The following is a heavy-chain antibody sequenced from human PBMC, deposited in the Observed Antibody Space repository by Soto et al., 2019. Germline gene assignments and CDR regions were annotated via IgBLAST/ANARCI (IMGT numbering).Heavy chain of an antibody. Sequence: QITLEESGPTLVKPTQTLTLNCTFSGFSLSTRGVGVAWIRQPPGKALEWLALIYWDDDKRYSPSLKSRLTITKDTSKNQVVLTMTNMDPVDTATYFCANKRGVAADGGYEHSKPNYYYYYMDVWGKGTTVTVSS. V-gene: IGHV2-5*02. D-gene: IGHD5-12*01. CDR3: ANKRGVAADGGYEHSKPNYYYYYMDV. J-gene: IGHJ6*03. CDR1: GFSLSTRGVG. CDR2: IYWDDDK.